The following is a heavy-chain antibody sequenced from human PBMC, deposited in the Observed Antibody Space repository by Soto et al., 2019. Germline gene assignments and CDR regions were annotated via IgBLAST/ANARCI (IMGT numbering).Heavy chain of an antibody. V-gene: IGHV3-74*01. J-gene: IGHJ6*02. CDR2: INSDGSST. CDR3: VGWLVLTYGMDV. D-gene: IGHD6-19*01. Sequence: GGSLRLSCAASGFTFSSYWMHWVRQAPGKGLVWVSRINSDGSSTSYADSVKGRFTISRDNAKNTLYLQMNSLRAEDTAVYYCVGWLVLTYGMDVWGQGTTVTVSS. CDR1: GFTFSSYW.